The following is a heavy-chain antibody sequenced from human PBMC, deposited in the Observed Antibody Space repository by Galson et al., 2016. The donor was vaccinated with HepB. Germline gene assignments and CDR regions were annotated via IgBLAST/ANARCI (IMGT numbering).Heavy chain of an antibody. V-gene: IGHV4-39*01. CDR1: GGSISTGGYY. J-gene: IGHJ6*02. CDR3: ATRDTNYALRYNSDMDV. Sequence: LSLTCTVSGGSISTGGYYWSWIRQPPGEGLEWIASIYSSGRTYYNPSLRSRVTISVDTSNNQFSLRLNSVTAADTAVYFCATRDTNYALRYNSDMDVWGQGTTVTVSS. D-gene: IGHD4-11*01. CDR2: IYSSGRT.